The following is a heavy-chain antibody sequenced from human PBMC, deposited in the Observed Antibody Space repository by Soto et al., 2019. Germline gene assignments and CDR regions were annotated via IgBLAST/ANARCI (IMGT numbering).Heavy chain of an antibody. CDR1: GGTFSSYA. CDR2: IIPIFGTA. V-gene: IGHV1-69*01. CDR3: ARDKAGYYYDSSGYYPFDY. D-gene: IGHD3-22*01. J-gene: IGHJ4*02. Sequence: QVQLVQSGAEVKKPGSSVKVSCKASGGTFSSYAISWVRQAPGQGLEWMGGIIPIFGTANYAQKFQGRVTITADESTSTAYMELSILRSEDTAVYYCARDKAGYYYDSSGYYPFDYWGQGTLVTFSS.